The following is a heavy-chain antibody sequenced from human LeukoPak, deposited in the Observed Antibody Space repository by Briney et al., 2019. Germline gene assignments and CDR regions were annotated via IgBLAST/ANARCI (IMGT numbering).Heavy chain of an antibody. V-gene: IGHV1-69*13. D-gene: IGHD4-17*01. CDR2: IIPIFGTA. CDR3: ARGRGATVTTYFDY. J-gene: IGHJ4*02. CDR1: GGTFSSYA. Sequence: GASVKVSCKASGGTFSSYAISWVRQAPGQGLEWMGGIIPIFGTANYAQKFQGRVTITADESTSTAYMGLSSLRSEDTAVYYCARGRGATVTTYFDYWGQGTLVTVSS.